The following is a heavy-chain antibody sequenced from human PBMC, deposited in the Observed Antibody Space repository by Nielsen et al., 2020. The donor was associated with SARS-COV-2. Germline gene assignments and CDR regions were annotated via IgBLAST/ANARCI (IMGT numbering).Heavy chain of an antibody. D-gene: IGHD4-11*01. CDR1: GYSFTSYW. V-gene: IGHV5-10-1*01. CDR2: IDPSDSYT. J-gene: IGHJ4*02. Sequence: GSLKISCKGSGYSFTSYWISWVRQMPGKGLEWMGRIDPSDSYTNYSPSFQGHVTISADKSISTAYLQWSSLKASDTAMYYCARHLDDYSNYFDYWGQGTLVTVSS. CDR3: ARHLDDYSNYFDY.